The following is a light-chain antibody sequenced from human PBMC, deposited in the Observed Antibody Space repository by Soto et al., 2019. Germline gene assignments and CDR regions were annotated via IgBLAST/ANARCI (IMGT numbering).Light chain of an antibody. V-gene: IGKV1-17*01. CDR3: LQQNSYPLT. Sequence: DIQMTQSPSSLSASVGDRVTITCRASQGIRNDLAWYQEKPGKAPKRLIYVASRLSGVPSRFSGSGSGTEFTLTISSLQPEDSATYYCLQQNSYPLTFGGGTKVDIK. CDR1: QGIRND. CDR2: VAS. J-gene: IGKJ4*01.